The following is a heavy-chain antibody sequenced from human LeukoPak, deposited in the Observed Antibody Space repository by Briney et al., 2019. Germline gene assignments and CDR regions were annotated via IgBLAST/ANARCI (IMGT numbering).Heavy chain of an antibody. CDR2: IGALGGST. D-gene: IGHD1-14*01. Sequence: GGSLRLSCAASGFTFTSYAMTWVRQAPGKGLEWVSTIGALGGSTDYAGSVKGRFTISRDNSKNTLYLQMNNLRAEDTAVYYCAKDRRNGSNWFDPWGQGTLVTVSS. CDR3: AKDRRNGSNWFDP. CDR1: GFTFTSYA. V-gene: IGHV3-23*01. J-gene: IGHJ5*02.